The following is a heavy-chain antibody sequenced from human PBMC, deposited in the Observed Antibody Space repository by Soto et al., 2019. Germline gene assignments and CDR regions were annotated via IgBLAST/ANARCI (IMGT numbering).Heavy chain of an antibody. V-gene: IGHV4-4*07. Sequence: SETLSVTCTVSGGSIISYYWSWIRQPAGKGLEWIGRIYTSGSTNYNPSLKSRVTMSVDTSKNQFSLKLSSVTAADTAVYFCARILMNYYRLDYWGQGALVTVSS. CDR3: ARILMNYYRLDY. D-gene: IGHD3-10*01. CDR1: GGSIISYY. J-gene: IGHJ4*02. CDR2: IYTSGST.